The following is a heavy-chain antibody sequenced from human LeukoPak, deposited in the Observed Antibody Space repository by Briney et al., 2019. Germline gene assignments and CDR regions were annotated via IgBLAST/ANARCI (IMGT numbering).Heavy chain of an antibody. Sequence: SETLSLTCAVYGGSFSGPYWSWIRQPPGKGLEWIGEINHTGRTYYNPSLKSRVTISVDTSKSQFSLKLTSVTAADTAVYYCARGNLLLCGGDCYPSRLFDYWGQGTLVTVSS. J-gene: IGHJ4*02. CDR1: GGSFSGPY. D-gene: IGHD2-21*02. CDR3: ARGNLLLCGGDCYPSRLFDY. CDR2: INHTGRT. V-gene: IGHV4-34*01.